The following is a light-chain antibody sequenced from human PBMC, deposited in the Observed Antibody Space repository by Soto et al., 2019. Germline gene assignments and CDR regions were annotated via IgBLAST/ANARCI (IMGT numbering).Light chain of an antibody. CDR1: SSDVGGYNY. CDR2: DVS. Sequence: QSALNQPASVSGSPGQSFTISCTGTSSDVGGYNYVSWYQQHPGKAPKLMIYDVSNRPSGVSNRFSGSESGNTASLTISGLQAEDEADYYCCSYTSSSTFVFGSGTKLTVL. CDR3: CSYTSSSTFV. J-gene: IGLJ1*01. V-gene: IGLV2-14*01.